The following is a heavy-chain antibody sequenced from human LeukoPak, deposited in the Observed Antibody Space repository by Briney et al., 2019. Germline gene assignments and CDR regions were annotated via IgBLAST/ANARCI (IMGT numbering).Heavy chain of an antibody. J-gene: IGHJ4*02. CDR3: AKGVTIVVVPAAHLYYFDY. CDR1: GFTFNTYT. Sequence: GGSLRLSCAASGFTFNTYTMNWVRQAPGKGLEWVSYISGSSGIIDYADSVKGRLTISRDNSKNTLYLQRNSLRAEDTAVYYCAKGVTIVVVPAAHLYYFDYWGQGTLVTVSS. V-gene: IGHV3-23*01. D-gene: IGHD2-2*01. CDR2: ISGSSGII.